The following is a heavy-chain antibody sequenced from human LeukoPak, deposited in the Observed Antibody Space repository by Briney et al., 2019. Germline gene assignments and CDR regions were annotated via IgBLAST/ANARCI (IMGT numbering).Heavy chain of an antibody. CDR3: ARGTQSSWFDP. Sequence: SETLSLTCTASGGSISSYYWSWIRQPPGKGLEWIGYIYYSGSTNYNPSLKSRVTISVDTSKNQFSLKLSSVTAADTAVYYCARGTQSSWFDPWGQGTLVTVSS. CDR2: IYYSGST. J-gene: IGHJ5*02. V-gene: IGHV4-59*08. CDR1: GGSISSYY. D-gene: IGHD1-1*01.